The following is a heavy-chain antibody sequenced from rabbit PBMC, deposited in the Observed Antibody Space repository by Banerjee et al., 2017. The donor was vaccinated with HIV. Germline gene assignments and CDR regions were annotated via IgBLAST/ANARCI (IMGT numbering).Heavy chain of an antibody. J-gene: IGHJ4*01. D-gene: IGHD4-1*01. Sequence: QSLEESGGDLVKPGASLTLTCTASGFSFSSGYDMCWVRQAPGKGLEWIACIYTGTSGSAWYANWAKGRFTISKTSSTTVTLQMTSLTAADTATYFCARDLAGVTGWNFNLWGPGTLVTVS. CDR2: IYTGTSGSA. V-gene: IGHV1S40*01. CDR1: GFSFSSGYD. CDR3: ARDLAGVTGWNFNL.